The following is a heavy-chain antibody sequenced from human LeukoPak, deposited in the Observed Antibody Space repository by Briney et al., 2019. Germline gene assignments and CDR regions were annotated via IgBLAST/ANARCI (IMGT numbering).Heavy chain of an antibody. CDR1: GFTFSSYA. Sequence: GGSLRLSCAASGFTFSSYAMSWVRQAPGKGLEWVSAISGSGGSTYYADSVRGRFTISRDNSKNTLYLQMNSLRAEDTAVYYCAKGGVVYDSRGYYDYWGQGTLVTVSS. D-gene: IGHD3-22*01. J-gene: IGHJ4*02. CDR3: AKGGVVYDSRGYYDY. CDR2: ISGSGGST. V-gene: IGHV3-23*01.